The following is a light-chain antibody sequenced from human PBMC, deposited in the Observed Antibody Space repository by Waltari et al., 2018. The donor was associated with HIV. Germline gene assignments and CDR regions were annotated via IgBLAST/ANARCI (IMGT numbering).Light chain of an antibody. CDR3: QQYYTTPLT. J-gene: IGKJ4*01. V-gene: IGKV4-1*01. CDR2: WAS. Sequence: DIVMTQSPDSLAVSLGERATINCKSSQSILYSSNNKNYLAWYQQKPGQPPKLLIYWASTRESGVPDRFSGSGSGTDVTLTIRSLQAEDVAVYYCQQYYTTPLTFGGGTKVEI. CDR1: QSILYSSNNKNY.